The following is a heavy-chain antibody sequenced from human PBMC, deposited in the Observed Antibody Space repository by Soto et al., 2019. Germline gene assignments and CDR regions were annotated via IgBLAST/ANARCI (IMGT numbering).Heavy chain of an antibody. J-gene: IGHJ4*02. CDR2: IYYSGST. CDR3: ARLEGLATISYYFYF. D-gene: IGHD3-9*01. Sequence: QLQLQESGPGLVKPSEALSLTCSVSGGSISSSSYYWGWIRQPPGKGLEWLGSIYYSGSTYYNPSLISRFIIAIDKSKNQFSRKLSSLTAADTAVYYCARLEGLATISYYFYFWGQRTLVTVSS. CDR1: GGSISSSSYY. V-gene: IGHV4-39*01.